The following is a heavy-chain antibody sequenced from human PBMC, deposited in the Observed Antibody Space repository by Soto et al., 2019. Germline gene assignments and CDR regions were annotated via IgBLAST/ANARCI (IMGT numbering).Heavy chain of an antibody. J-gene: IGHJ6*02. CDR3: AKGSSSGGRTDGMDV. CDR2: ISKDGSNK. Sequence: PGGSLRLSCAASGFTFSSYGMHWVRQAPGKGLEWVAVISKDGSNKYYADSVKGRFTISRDNSKNTLYLQMNSLRAEDTAVYYCAKGSSSGGRTDGMDVCAQGTTVTVSS. CDR1: GFTFSSYG. D-gene: IGHD2-15*01. V-gene: IGHV3-30*18.